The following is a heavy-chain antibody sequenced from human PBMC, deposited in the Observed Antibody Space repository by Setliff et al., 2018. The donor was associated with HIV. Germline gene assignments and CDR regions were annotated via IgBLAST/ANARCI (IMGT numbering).Heavy chain of an antibody. J-gene: IGHJ3*02. V-gene: IGHV1-69*13. CDR3: ARSRDIVVVPAAPRGAFDI. D-gene: IGHD2-2*01. CDR2: IIPIFGTA. Sequence: SVKVSCKASGGTFSSYAISWVRQAPGQGLEWMGGIIPIFGTANYAQKFQGRVTITADESTSTAYMELSSLRSEDTAVYYCARSRDIVVVPAAPRGAFDIWGQGTIVTVSS. CDR1: GGTFSSYA.